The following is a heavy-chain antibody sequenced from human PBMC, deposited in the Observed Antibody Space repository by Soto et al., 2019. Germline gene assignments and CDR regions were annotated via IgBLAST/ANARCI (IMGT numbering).Heavy chain of an antibody. CDR3: ARAIRRKQQLLRALDF. V-gene: IGHV1-8*01. D-gene: IGHD6-13*01. J-gene: IGHJ4*02. CDR2: MNPNSGNA. Sequence: ASVKVSCKASGYTFTTYDINWVRQDTGQGLEWMGWMNPNSGNAGYAQKFQGRVIMTRNASISTAYMELSSLRSEDTAVYYCARAIRRKQQLLRALDFWGKGTLVTV. CDR1: GYTFTTYD.